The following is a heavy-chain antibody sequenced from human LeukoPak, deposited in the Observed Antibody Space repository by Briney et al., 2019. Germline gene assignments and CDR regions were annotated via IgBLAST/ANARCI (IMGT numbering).Heavy chain of an antibody. V-gene: IGHV3-23*01. CDR2: SSGSGGST. CDR3: AKIRVSRHYYDSSGYYLYYFDY. J-gene: IGHJ4*02. CDR1: GFTFSSYA. Sequence: GGSLRLSCAASGFTFSSYAMSWVRQAPGKGLEWVSASSGSGGSTYYADSVMGRFTISRDNSKNTLYLQMNSLRAEDTAVYYCAKIRVSRHYYDSSGYYLYYFDYWGQGTLVTVSS. D-gene: IGHD3-22*01.